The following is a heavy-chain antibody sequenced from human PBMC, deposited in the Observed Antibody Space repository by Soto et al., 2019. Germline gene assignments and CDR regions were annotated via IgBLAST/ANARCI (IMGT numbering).Heavy chain of an antibody. J-gene: IGHJ6*02. Sequence: LRLSCAASGFTFSSYGMHWVRQAPGKGLEWVAVISYDGSNKYYADSVKGRFTISRDNSKNTLYLQMNSLRAEDTAVYYCAKDQGSSAYYDSSGYYSGPWYYYYGMDVWGQGTTVTVS. D-gene: IGHD3-22*01. CDR1: GFTFSSYG. CDR3: AKDQGSSAYYDSSGYYSGPWYYYYGMDV. V-gene: IGHV3-30*18. CDR2: ISYDGSNK.